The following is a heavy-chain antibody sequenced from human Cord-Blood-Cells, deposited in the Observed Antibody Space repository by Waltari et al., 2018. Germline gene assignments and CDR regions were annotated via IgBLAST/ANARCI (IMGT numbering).Heavy chain of an antibody. Sequence: QLQLQESGPGLVKPSATLSLTCTVSGGSIRSSSYYWGWIRQPPGKGLEWIGSIYYSGSNYYNPSLKSRVTISVDTSKNQFSLKLSSVTAADTAVYYCARHGYSSSSYYFDYWGQGTLVTVSS. J-gene: IGHJ4*02. CDR3: ARHGYSSSSYYFDY. CDR2: IYYSGSN. D-gene: IGHD6-6*01. V-gene: IGHV4-39*01. CDR1: GGSIRSSSYY.